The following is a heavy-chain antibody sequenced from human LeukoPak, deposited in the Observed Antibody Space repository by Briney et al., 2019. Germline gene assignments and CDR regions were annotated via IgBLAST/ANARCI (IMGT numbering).Heavy chain of an antibody. J-gene: IGHJ6*03. CDR2: INSDGSST. Sequence: GSLRLSCAASGFTFSSYWMHWVRQAPGKGLVWVSRINSDGSSTSYADSVKGRFTISRDNAKNTLYLQMNSLRAEDTAVYYCARSYYDILTGYYGWYYYYYMDVWGKGTTVTVSS. CDR3: ARSYYDILTGYYGWYYYYYMDV. D-gene: IGHD3-9*01. V-gene: IGHV3-74*01. CDR1: GFTFSSYW.